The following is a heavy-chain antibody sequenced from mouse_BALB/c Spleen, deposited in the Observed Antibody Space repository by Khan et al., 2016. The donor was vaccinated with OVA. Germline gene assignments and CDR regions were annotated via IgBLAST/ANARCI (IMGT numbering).Heavy chain of an antibody. Sequence: QIQLVQSGPELKKPGETVQISCKASGFTFTNYGMNWVRQAPGKGLKWMGWINTYTGEPTFTDDFKGRFAFSLETSASTAYLQLNSLKNEDTATXFCARVGYNGTMDFWGQGTSVTVSS. V-gene: IGHV9-3-1*01. D-gene: IGHD2-14*01. CDR1: GFTFTNYG. CDR2: INTYTGEP. J-gene: IGHJ4*01. CDR3: ARVGYNGTMDF.